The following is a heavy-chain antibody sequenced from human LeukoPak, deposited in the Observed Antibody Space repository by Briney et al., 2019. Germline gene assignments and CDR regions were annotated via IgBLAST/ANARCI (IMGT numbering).Heavy chain of an antibody. Sequence: GGSLRLSCAASGVTFSTFAMSWGRHVLGEGVEWVSLISGSDGSTYYADSMKGPFTISRDNSKNTLSMQMTSLRAEDPAVYYCAKDRYSSYWRGRDPFDIWGQGTMVAVSS. CDR2: ISGSDGST. J-gene: IGHJ3*02. V-gene: IGHV3-23*01. CDR3: AKDRYSSYWRGRDPFDI. D-gene: IGHD4-11*01. CDR1: GVTFSTFA.